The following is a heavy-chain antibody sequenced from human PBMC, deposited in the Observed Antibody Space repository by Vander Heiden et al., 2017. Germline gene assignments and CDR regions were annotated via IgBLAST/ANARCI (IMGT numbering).Heavy chain of an antibody. CDR1: GGSFSGYY. Sequence: QVQLQQWGPGLLKPSETLSLTCAVHGGSFSGYYWSWIRQPPGKGLEWIGEINHSGSTNYNPSLKSRVTISVDTSKNQFSLKLSSVTAADTAVYYCARTITGTTIPFDYWGQGTLVTVSS. CDR2: INHSGST. D-gene: IGHD1-7*01. V-gene: IGHV4-34*01. CDR3: ARTITGTTIPFDY. J-gene: IGHJ4*02.